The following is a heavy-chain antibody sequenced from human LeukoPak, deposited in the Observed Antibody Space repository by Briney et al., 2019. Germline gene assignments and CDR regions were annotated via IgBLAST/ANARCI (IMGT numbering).Heavy chain of an antibody. CDR1: GGSISSSSYY. CDR2: IYYSGST. V-gene: IGHV4-39*02. D-gene: IGHD5-24*01. J-gene: IGHJ3*02. Sequence: PSETLSLTCTVSGGSISSSSYYWGWIRQPPGKGLEWIGSIYYSGSTYYNPSLKSRVTISVDTSKNQFSLKLSSVTAADTAVYYCAREGSITSGPHDAFDIWGQGTMVTVSS. CDR3: AREGSITSGPHDAFDI.